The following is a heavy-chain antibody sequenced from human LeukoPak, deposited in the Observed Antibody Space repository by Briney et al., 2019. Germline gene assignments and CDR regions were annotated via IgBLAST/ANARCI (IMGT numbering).Heavy chain of an antibody. CDR3: ASRFAATLDHDAFDI. Sequence: GESLKISCKGSGYSFTSYWIAWVRQMPGKGLEWMGIIYPGDSDTRYSPSFQGQVTISADKSISTAYLQWSSLKASDTAMYYCASRFAATLDHDAFDIWGQGTMVTVSS. CDR1: GYSFTSYW. CDR2: IYPGDSDT. V-gene: IGHV5-51*01. D-gene: IGHD6-25*01. J-gene: IGHJ3*02.